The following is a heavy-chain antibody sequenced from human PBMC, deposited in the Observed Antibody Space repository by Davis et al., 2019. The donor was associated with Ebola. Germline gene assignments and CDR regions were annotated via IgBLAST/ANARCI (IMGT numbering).Heavy chain of an antibody. V-gene: IGHV3-30*02. J-gene: IGHJ4*01. CDR1: GFSFSSYA. Sequence: GESLKISCAASGFSFSSYAMHWVRQAPGKGLEWVAFISYDGRNKYYADSVKGRFTFSRDNSKNTLYLQMDTLGVDETALYYWTKGQGYFLDFWGQGTLVTVSS. D-gene: IGHD6-13*01. CDR3: TKGQGYFLDF. CDR2: ISYDGRNK.